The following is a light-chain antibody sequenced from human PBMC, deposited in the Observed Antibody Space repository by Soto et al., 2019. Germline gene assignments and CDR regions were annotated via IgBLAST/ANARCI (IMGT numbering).Light chain of an antibody. CDR1: QSVLYSSNNKNY. Sequence: DLVQTQSPDSLSVSLGERATINCKSSQSVLYSSNNKNYLAWYQQKPGQPPKLLIYWASTRESGVPDRFSGSGSGTDFTLTISSLQAEDVAVYYCQQYYSTPLTFGGGTKVDIK. CDR3: QQYYSTPLT. J-gene: IGKJ4*01. V-gene: IGKV4-1*01. CDR2: WAS.